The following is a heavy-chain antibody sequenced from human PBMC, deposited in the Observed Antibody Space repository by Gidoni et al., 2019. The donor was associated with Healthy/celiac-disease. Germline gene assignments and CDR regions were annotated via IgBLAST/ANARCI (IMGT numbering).Heavy chain of an antibody. CDR3: ARGITMVRGVSGYYYYYGMDV. V-gene: IGHV1-69*04. Sequence: QVQLVQSGAEVKKPGSSVKVSCKASGGTFSSYAISWVRQAPGQGLEWMGRIIPILGIANYAQKFQGRVTITADKSTSTAYMELSSLRSEDTAVYYCARGITMVRGVSGYYYYYGMDVWGQGTTVTVSS. CDR2: IIPILGIA. D-gene: IGHD3-10*01. CDR1: GGTFSSYA. J-gene: IGHJ6*02.